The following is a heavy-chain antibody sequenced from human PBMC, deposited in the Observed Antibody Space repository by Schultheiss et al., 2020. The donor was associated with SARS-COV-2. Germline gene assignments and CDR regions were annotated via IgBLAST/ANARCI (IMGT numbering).Heavy chain of an antibody. V-gene: IGHV3-33*08. J-gene: IGHJ4*02. CDR1: GFTFSYYE. D-gene: IGHD3-22*01. Sequence: GGSLRLSCAASGFTFSYYEMNWVRQVPGKGLEWVAVIWYDGSNKYYADSVKGRFTISRDNAKNSLYLQMNSLRAEDTAVYFCARGIVVFDYWGQGTLVTVSS. CDR3: ARGIVVFDY. CDR2: IWYDGSNK.